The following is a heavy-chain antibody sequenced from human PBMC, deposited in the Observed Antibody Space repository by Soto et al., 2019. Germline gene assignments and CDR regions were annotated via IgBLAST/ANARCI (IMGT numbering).Heavy chain of an antibody. V-gene: IGHV4-61*01. D-gene: IGHD6-13*01. CDR2: IYYSGST. CDR3: ARGIGGSSWHNWFDP. J-gene: IGHJ5*02. CDR1: GGSVSSGSYY. Sequence: SETLSLTCTVSGGSVSSGSYYWSWIRQPPGKGLEWIGYIYYSGSTNYNPSLKSRVTISVDTSKNQFSLKLSSVTAADTAVYYCARGIGGSSWHNWFDPWGQGTLVTVSS.